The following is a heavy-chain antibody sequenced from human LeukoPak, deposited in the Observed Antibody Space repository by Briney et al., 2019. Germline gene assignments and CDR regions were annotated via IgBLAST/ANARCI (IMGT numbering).Heavy chain of an antibody. CDR2: INPSGGST. V-gene: IGHV1-46*01. D-gene: IGHD5-18*01. CDR3: ASPGPWGYSYDY. Sequence: ASVKVSCKASGYTFTSYYMHWVRQAPGQGLEWMGIINPSGGSTSCAQKFQGRVTMTRDTSTSTVYMELSSLRSEDTAVYYCASPGPWGYSYDYWGQGTLVTVSS. J-gene: IGHJ4*02. CDR1: GYTFTSYY.